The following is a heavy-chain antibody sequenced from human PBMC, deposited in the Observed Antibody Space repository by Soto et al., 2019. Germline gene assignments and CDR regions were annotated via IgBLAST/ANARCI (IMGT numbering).Heavy chain of an antibody. Sequence: EVQLVESGGGLVKPGGSLRLSCAASGFTFSSYSMNWVRQAPGKGLEWVSSISSSSSYIYYADSVKGRFTISRDNAKNSLYLQMNSLRAEDTAVYYCARDGYDSSGYWHGMDVWGQGTTVTVSS. CDR2: ISSSSSYI. J-gene: IGHJ6*02. V-gene: IGHV3-21*01. D-gene: IGHD3-22*01. CDR3: ARDGYDSSGYWHGMDV. CDR1: GFTFSSYS.